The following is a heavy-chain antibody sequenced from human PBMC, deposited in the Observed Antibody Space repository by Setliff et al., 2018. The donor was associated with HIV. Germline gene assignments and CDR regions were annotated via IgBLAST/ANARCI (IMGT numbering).Heavy chain of an antibody. CDR2: RDQHGSER. V-gene: IGHV3-7*01. Sequence: PGGSLRLSCAASGFTFNNYWIVWVRQAPWKGLEWVANRDQHGSERYYTDSVRGRFTISRDNAKNSLFLQMDNLRVEDTGIYFCAKXXXXXLDXWGQGTPVT. CDR1: GFTFNNYW. CDR3: AKXXXXXLDX. J-gene: IGHJ4*02.